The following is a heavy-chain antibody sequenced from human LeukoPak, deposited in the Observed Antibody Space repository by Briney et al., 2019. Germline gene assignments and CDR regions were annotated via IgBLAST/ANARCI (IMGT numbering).Heavy chain of an antibody. D-gene: IGHD5-24*01. Sequence: GGSLRLSCAASGFTFSSNALSWVRQAPGKGLEWVGNIKQDGSVNRYADSVRGRFTISRDNAQTSLYLQMNSLRAEDTAVYYCARASNPWLQLTWGQGTLVTVSS. CDR1: GFTFSSNA. CDR2: IKQDGSVN. J-gene: IGHJ5*02. CDR3: ARASNPWLQLT. V-gene: IGHV3-7*05.